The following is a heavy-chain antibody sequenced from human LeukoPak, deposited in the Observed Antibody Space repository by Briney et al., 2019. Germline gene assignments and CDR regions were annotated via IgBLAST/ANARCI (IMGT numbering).Heavy chain of an antibody. Sequence: GGSLRLSCAGSGFSFSTYDMLWVRQAPGKGLEWVSAIGSGGDTYYAGSVKGRLTISRESAKNSFYLQMNSLNAGDTAVYFCARAVAGTDEIDSWGQGTLVTVSS. J-gene: IGHJ4*02. D-gene: IGHD6-19*01. CDR3: ARAVAGTDEIDS. CDR2: IGSGGDT. CDR1: GFSFSTYD. V-gene: IGHV3-13*01.